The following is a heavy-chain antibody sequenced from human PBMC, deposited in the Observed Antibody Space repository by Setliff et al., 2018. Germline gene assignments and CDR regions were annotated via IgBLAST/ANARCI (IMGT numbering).Heavy chain of an antibody. CDR2: ISAYNGNT. Sequence: ASVKVSCKASGYTFTSYGISWVRQAPGQGLEWMGWISAYNGNTNYAQKLQGRVTMTTDTSTSTAYMELRSLRSDDTAVYYCARGPPDFVVVSAAAKFDYWGPGTLVTVSS. CDR1: GYTFTSYG. D-gene: IGHD2-2*01. CDR3: ARGPPDFVVVSAAAKFDY. J-gene: IGHJ4*02. V-gene: IGHV1-18*01.